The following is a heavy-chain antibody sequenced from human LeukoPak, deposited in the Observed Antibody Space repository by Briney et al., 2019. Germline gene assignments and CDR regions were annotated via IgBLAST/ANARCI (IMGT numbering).Heavy chain of an antibody. Sequence: ASVKVSCKASGGTFSSYAISWVRQAPGQGLEWMGWINPNSGGTNYAQKFQGRVTMTRDMSTSTVYMELRSLRSDDTAVYYCARVVYYYDSSGYSTIDAFDIWGQGTMVTVSS. CDR1: GGTFSSYA. J-gene: IGHJ3*02. CDR3: ARVVYYYDSSGYSTIDAFDI. V-gene: IGHV1-18*01. D-gene: IGHD3-22*01. CDR2: INPNSGGT.